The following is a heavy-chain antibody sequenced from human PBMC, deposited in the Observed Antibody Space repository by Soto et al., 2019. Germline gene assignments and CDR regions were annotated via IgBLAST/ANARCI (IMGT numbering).Heavy chain of an antibody. D-gene: IGHD3-10*01. CDR1: GYTFTGYY. Sequence: ASVKVSCKASGYTFTGYYMHWVRQAPGQGLEWMGWINPNSGGTNYAQKFQGRVTMTRDTSISTAYMELSRLRSDDTAVYYCAGDQLLWFGDLGYGMDVWGQGTTATVSS. V-gene: IGHV1-2*02. CDR2: INPNSGGT. CDR3: AGDQLLWFGDLGYGMDV. J-gene: IGHJ6*02.